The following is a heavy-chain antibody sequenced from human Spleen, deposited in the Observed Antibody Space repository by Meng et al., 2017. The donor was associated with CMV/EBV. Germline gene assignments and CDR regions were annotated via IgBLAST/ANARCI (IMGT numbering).Heavy chain of an antibody. CDR1: GFTFSFST. Sequence: GGSLRLSCVASGFTFSFSTMHWVRQAPGKGLEWLTNISYDGSNKYYADSVKGRFTTSRDNSKNTLYLQMNSLRAEDTAVYYCARDGLYYYDSSGYYFPDYWGQGTLVTVSS. J-gene: IGHJ4*02. D-gene: IGHD3-22*01. V-gene: IGHV3-30*04. CDR3: ARDGLYYYDSSGYYFPDY. CDR2: ISYDGSNK.